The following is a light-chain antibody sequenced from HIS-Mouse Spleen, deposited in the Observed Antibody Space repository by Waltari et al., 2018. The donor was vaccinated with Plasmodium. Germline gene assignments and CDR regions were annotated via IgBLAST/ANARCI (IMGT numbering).Light chain of an antibody. CDR2: EFS. J-gene: IGLJ3*02. Sequence: QSALTQPASVSGSPGQSITISCTGTSSDVGGYNYVSWYQQHPGKAPKLMIYEFSNRPSVVFNRFSGSEDEADYYCSSYTSSSTWVFGGGTKLTVL. V-gene: IGLV2-14*01. CDR1: SSDVGGYNY. CDR3: SSYTSSSTWV.